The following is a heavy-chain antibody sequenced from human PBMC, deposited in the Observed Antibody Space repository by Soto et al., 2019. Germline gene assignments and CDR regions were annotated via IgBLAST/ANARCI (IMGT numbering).Heavy chain of an antibody. J-gene: IGHJ5*02. CDR2: IYPGDSHA. CDR1: GYSFTSYW. V-gene: IGHV5-51*01. CDR3: AFSAGGLNWFDP. Sequence: GASLKSSCKGSGYSFTSYWIGWVRQMPGKGLEWMGIIYPGDSHATYSPSFQGQVTISADKSISTAYLQWSSLKASDTAMYYCAFSAGGLNWFDPWGQGTLVTVSS. D-gene: IGHD3-3*02.